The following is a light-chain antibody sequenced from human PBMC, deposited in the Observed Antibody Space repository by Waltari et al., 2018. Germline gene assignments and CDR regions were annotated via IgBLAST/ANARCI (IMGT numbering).Light chain of an antibody. CDR2: WAS. CDR1: QSVLYSPNNKNY. J-gene: IGKJ1*01. CDR3: QQYYDTPRT. V-gene: IGKV4-1*01. Sequence: DIVLTQSPDSLAVSLGERATINCRSSQSVLYSPNNKNYLAWYQQKPGQPHKLLIYWASIRESGVPDRFSGSGSGTDFSLTISSLQAEDVAFYYCQQYYDTPRTFGQGTEVEIK.